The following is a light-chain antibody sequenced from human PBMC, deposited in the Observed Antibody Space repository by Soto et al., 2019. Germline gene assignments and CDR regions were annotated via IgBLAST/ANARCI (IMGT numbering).Light chain of an antibody. CDR1: QSISSY. CDR3: QQYYNTPYT. Sequence: DIQMTQSPSSLSASVGDRVTITCRASQSISSYLNWYQQKPGKAPKLLIYAASSLQSGVPARFSGSGSGTDLTLTISSLQAGDEAVYHCQQYYNTPYTFGQGTKLEIK. CDR2: AAS. V-gene: IGKV1-39*01. J-gene: IGKJ2*01.